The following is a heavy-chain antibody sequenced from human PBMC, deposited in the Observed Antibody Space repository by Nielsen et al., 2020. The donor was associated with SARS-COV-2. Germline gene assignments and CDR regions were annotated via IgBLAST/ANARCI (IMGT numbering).Heavy chain of an antibody. J-gene: IGHJ4*02. CDR2: ISGNGRHI. Sequence: GESLKISCAASGFTFSSYAMSWVRQAPGKGLEWVSSISGNGRHIYYADSVKGRFTISRDNAANSLYMEMVRLRAEDTAVYYCATVGATDYWGQGTLVTVSS. CDR1: GFTFSSYA. V-gene: IGHV3-21*01. CDR3: ATVGATDY. D-gene: IGHD1-26*01.